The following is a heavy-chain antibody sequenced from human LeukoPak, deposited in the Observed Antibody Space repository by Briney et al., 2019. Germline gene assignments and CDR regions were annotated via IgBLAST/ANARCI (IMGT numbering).Heavy chain of an antibody. V-gene: IGHV1-2*02. J-gene: IGHJ5*02. CDR1: GYSFSDYY. CDR3: TREARAGNWFDP. CDR2: INPDSGGT. D-gene: IGHD5-12*01. Sequence: GASVKVSFKASGYSFSDYYIHWLRQAPGQGIEWMGWINPDSGGTNYAQRFQGRVTMTRDTSITTVYMELSRLRSDDTAVFYCTREARAGNWFDPWGQGTPVIVSS.